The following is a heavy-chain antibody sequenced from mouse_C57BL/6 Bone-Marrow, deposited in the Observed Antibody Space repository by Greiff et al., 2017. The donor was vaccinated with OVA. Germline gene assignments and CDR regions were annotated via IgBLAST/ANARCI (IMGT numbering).Heavy chain of an antibody. J-gene: IGHJ2*01. CDR1: GYTFTSYG. V-gene: IGHV1-81*01. CDR2: IYPRSGNT. D-gene: IGHD1-1*01. Sequence: QVQLQQSGAELARPGASVKLSCKASGYTFTSYGISWVKQRTGQGLEWIGEIYPRSGNTYYNEKFKGKATLTADKSSSTAYMELRSLTSEDSAVDFCASYYGSSWYFDYGGRGTALTVTS. CDR3: ASYYGSSWYFDY.